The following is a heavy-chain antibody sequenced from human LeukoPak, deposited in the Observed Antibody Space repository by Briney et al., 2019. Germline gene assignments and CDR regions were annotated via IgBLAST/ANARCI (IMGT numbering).Heavy chain of an antibody. CDR1: GYSISSGYY. Sequence: SETLSLTCSVSGYSISSGYYWGWIRQPPGKGLEWIGSMYHSGNTYYNPSLKGRVTISVDTSKNQFSLKLSSVTAADTAVYYCARRGYSENFDYWGQGTLVTVSS. D-gene: IGHD5-12*01. J-gene: IGHJ4*02. CDR3: ARRGYSENFDY. CDR2: MYHSGNT. V-gene: IGHV4-38-2*01.